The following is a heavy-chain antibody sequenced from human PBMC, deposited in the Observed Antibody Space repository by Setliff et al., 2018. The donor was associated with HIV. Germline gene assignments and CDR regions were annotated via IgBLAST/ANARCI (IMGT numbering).Heavy chain of an antibody. CDR2: IHFGGST. Sequence: PSETLSLTCTIFSSSFRTNNYYWAWIRQPPGKGLEWIGNIHFGGSTYYNPSLRSRVTISVDRPQNQFSLTLLSVTAADTAVYYCARTVPHSAAQDAFDIWGQGTVVTVS. CDR1: SSSFRTNNYY. D-gene: IGHD4-4*01. V-gene: IGHV4-39*01. J-gene: IGHJ3*02. CDR3: ARTVPHSAAQDAFDI.